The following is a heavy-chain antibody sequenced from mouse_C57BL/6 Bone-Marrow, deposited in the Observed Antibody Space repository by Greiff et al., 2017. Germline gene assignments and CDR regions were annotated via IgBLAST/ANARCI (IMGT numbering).Heavy chain of an antibody. CDR1: GYTFTSYD. Sequence: QVQLQQSGPELVKPGASVKLSCKASGYTFTSYDINWVKQRHGQGLEWIGWIYPRDGSTKYNEKFKGKATLTVDTSSSTAYMELHSLTSEDSAVYFCARDYGSSYWYFDVWGTGTTVTVSS. V-gene: IGHV1-85*01. CDR2: IYPRDGST. J-gene: IGHJ1*03. D-gene: IGHD1-1*01. CDR3: ARDYGSSYWYFDV.